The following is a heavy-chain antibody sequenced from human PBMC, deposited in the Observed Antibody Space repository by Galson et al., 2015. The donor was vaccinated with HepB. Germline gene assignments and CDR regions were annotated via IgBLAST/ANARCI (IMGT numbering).Heavy chain of an antibody. J-gene: IGHJ3*02. V-gene: IGHV3-23*01. D-gene: IGHD3-22*01. CDR3: AKDLTEYYYDTGGAFDI. Sequence: SLRLSCAASGFTFSSYAMSWVRQAPGKGLEWVSAISGSGGSTYYADSVKGRFTISRDNSKNTLYLQMNSLRAEDTAVYYCAKDLTEYYYDTGGAFDIWGQGTMVTVSS. CDR1: GFTFSSYA. CDR2: ISGSGGST.